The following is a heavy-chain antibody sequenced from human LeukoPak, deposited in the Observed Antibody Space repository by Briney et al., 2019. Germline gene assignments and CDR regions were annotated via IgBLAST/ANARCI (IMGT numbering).Heavy chain of an antibody. CDR2: ITSSGGNT. V-gene: IGHV3-23*01. CDR1: GFTFSNYA. Sequence: SGGSLRLSCAASGFTFSNYALSWVRQAPGKGLGWVSTITSSGGNTYYADSVKGRFTISRDNSKNTLYVQMNSLRAEDTALYFCAKLSCGGDCPFDYWGQGTLVTVSS. CDR3: AKLSCGGDCPFDY. J-gene: IGHJ4*02. D-gene: IGHD2-21*02.